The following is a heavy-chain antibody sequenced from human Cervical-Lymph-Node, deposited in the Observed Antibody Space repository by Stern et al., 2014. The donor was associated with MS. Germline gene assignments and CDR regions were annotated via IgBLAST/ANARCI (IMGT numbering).Heavy chain of an antibody. CDR3: ARGPSSSWDFDY. CDR2: ISSSSNYT. Sequence: VQLVESGGGLVKPGGSLRLSCAASGFTFSDYYMSWIRQAPGKGREWVSYISSSSNYTNYADSVKGRFTISRDNAKNSLYLQMNSLRAEDTAVYYCARGPSSSWDFDYWGQGTLVTVSS. V-gene: IGHV3-11*06. D-gene: IGHD6-13*01. CDR1: GFTFSDYY. J-gene: IGHJ4*02.